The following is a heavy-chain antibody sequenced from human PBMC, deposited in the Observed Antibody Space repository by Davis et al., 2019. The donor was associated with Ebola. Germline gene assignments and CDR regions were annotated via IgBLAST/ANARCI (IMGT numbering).Heavy chain of an antibody. J-gene: IGHJ4*02. V-gene: IGHV3-21*06. CDR3: ARDITGVGAGGDY. Sequence: PGGSLRLSCVASGFTFDIFSLNWVRQAPGKGLEWVSSISSRSKYIFYSDSVKGRFTISRDDAKNSLYLQMSSLRDEDTAVYFCARDITGVGAGGDYWGQGTLVTVSS. CDR1: GFTFDIFS. D-gene: IGHD3-3*01. CDR2: ISSRSKYI.